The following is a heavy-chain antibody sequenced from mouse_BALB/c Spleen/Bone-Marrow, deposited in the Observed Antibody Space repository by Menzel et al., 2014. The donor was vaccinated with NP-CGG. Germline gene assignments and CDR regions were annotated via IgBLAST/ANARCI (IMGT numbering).Heavy chain of an antibody. CDR2: TYYSGTI. Sequence: DVHLVESGPGLVKPSQTACLPCTVTGISITTGNYRWSWIRQFPGNKLEWIGYTYYSGTITYNPSLTSRTTITRDTSKNQFFLEMNSLTAEDTATYYCARAWDYFDYWGQGATLTVSS. CDR3: ARAWDYFDY. V-gene: IGHV3-5*02. CDR1: GISITTGNYR. J-gene: IGHJ2*01. D-gene: IGHD4-1*01.